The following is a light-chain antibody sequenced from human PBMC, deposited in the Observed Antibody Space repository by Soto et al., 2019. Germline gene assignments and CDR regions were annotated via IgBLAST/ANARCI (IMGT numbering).Light chain of an antibody. CDR3: QQRSNWPHT. CDR2: DAS. CDR1: QSVRSF. Sequence: EIVLTQSPATLSLSPGERATLSCRASQSVRSFLAWYQQKPGQAPSLLIYDASNRATGIPARFSGSGSGTDFTRTISSLEPEDFAVYYCQQRSNWPHTFGQGTKLEIK. V-gene: IGKV3-11*01. J-gene: IGKJ2*01.